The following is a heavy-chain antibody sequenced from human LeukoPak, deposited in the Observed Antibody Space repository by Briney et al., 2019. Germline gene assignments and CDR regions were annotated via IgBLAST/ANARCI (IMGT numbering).Heavy chain of an antibody. D-gene: IGHD3-22*01. V-gene: IGHV3-11*01. CDR1: GFTFSDYY. J-gene: IGHJ4*02. Sequence: PGGSLRLSCAASGFTFSDYYMSWIRQAPGKGLEGVSYISSSGSTIYYADSVKDRFTISRDNAKNSLYLQMNSLRAEDTAVYYCARESYYDSSGYYYHYWGQGTLVTVSS. CDR3: ARESYYDSSGYYYHY. CDR2: ISSSGSTI.